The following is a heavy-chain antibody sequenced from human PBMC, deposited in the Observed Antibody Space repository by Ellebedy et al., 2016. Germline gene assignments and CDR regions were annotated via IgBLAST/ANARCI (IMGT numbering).Heavy chain of an antibody. V-gene: IGHV4-59*01. CDR1: GGSFSSYY. CDR3: ARGLYFDSSGYFYWFDP. CDR2: IYYSGST. Sequence: SETLSLXXAVYGGSFSSYYWSWIRQPPGGGLEWIGYIYYSGSTKFNPSLKSRVTMSVDTSKNQFSLKLKSVTAADTATYYCARGLYFDSSGYFYWFDPWGQGTLVTVSS. D-gene: IGHD3-22*01. J-gene: IGHJ5*02.